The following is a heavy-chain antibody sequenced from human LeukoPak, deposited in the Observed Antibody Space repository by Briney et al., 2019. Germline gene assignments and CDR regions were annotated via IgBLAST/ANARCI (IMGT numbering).Heavy chain of an antibody. D-gene: IGHD5-24*01. CDR2: IYHSGST. V-gene: IGHV4-4*02. CDR3: ARVPMNIEMTTIKGYYFDY. Sequence: PSETLSLTCAVSGGSISSSNWWSWVRQPPGKGLEWIGEIYHSGSTNYNPSLKSRVTISVDKSKNQFSLKLSSVTAADTAVYYCARVPMNIEMTTIKGYYFDYWGQGTLVTVSS. J-gene: IGHJ4*02. CDR1: GGSISSSNW.